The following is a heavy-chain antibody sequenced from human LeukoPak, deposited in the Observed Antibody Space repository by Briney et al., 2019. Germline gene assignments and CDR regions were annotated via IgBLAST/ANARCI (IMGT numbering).Heavy chain of an antibody. J-gene: IGHJ4*02. CDR1: GFAVSATEVG. CDR2: ISGNDEK. Sequence: SGPTLVNPTQTLTLPCSVPGFAVSATEVGLGWIRQSPGKALEWIAFISGNDEKRYTPSLRVRVSITKDTSKNQVVLTMMNMDPGDTATYYCVRGTVEGGFDHWGQGTLVSVSS. CDR3: VRGTVEGGFDH. D-gene: IGHD1-7*01. V-gene: IGHV2-5*01.